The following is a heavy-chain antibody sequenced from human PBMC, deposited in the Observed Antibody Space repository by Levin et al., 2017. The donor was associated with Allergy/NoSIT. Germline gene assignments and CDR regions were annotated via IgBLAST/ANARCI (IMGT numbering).Heavy chain of an antibody. D-gene: IGHD1-26*01. CDR1: GFTFSSYA. CDR3: AKEGSGSYSEN. CDR2: VSGDGGRT. Sequence: GASVKVSCAASGFTFSSYAMSWVRQAPGEGLEWVSAVSGDGGRTWYADSVRGRFTISRDNSKNTLCLHMSSLRAEDTAVYYCAKEGSGSYSENWGQGTLVTVSS. J-gene: IGHJ4*02. V-gene: IGHV3-23*01.